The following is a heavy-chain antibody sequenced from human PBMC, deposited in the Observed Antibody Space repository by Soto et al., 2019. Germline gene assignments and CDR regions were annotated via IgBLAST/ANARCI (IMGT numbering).Heavy chain of an antibody. J-gene: IGHJ6*03. CDR3: ARALSWGSNWYYYMDV. CDR1: GFILSDCA. D-gene: IGHD7-27*01. CDR2: ISSSSSVI. V-gene: IGHV3-48*01. Sequence: EVQLVESGGGLVQPGGSLRLSCATSGFILSDCAMNWVRQAPGKGLEWVSYISSSSSVIDYADSVKGRFTVSRDNARNSLYLQMNSLRAEDTAVYYCARALSWGSNWYYYMDVWGKGTTGTVSS.